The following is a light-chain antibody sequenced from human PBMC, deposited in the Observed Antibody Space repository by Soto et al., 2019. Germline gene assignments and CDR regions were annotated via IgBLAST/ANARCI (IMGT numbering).Light chain of an antibody. CDR2: EVS. CDR1: SSDVGGFNY. J-gene: IGLJ2*01. Sequence: QSVLTQPASVSGSTGQSITLSCTGTSSDVGGFNYVSWYQQHPGKAPKLIIYEVSNRPSGVSNRFSGSKSGNTASLTISGLQAEDEADDYCSSYTTSSTLGVFGGGTKLTVL. CDR3: SSYTTSSTLGV. V-gene: IGLV2-14*01.